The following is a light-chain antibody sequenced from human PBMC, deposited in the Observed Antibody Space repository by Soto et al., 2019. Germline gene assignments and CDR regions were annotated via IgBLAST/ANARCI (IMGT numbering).Light chain of an antibody. CDR3: LQDDNNPLT. V-gene: IGKV1-6*01. J-gene: IGKJ4*01. CDR1: QGIRND. Sequence: AIQVTKSPSSLYESEGDRVTITCRASQGIRNDLGWYQQKPGKAPKLLIYAASTLQSGVPSRFSGSGSGTDFTLTISSLQHEDFATYYCLQDDNNPLTFGGGTKVDIK. CDR2: AAS.